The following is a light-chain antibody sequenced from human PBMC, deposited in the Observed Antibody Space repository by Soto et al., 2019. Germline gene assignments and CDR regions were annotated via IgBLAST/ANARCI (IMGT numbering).Light chain of an antibody. Sequence: DFQMTQSPSTLSASVGDRVTITCRASQNIRSRLAWFQQKPGKAPKLLIYDASSLESGVPSRFSGSGSGTEFTLTISSLQPDDFATYYCQQYNSYSGTCGQGTKVDIK. V-gene: IGKV1-5*01. CDR1: QNIRSR. CDR2: DAS. CDR3: QQYNSYSGT. J-gene: IGKJ1*01.